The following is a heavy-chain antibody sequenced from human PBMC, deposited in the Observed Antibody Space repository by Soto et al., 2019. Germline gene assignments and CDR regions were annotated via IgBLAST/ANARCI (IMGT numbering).Heavy chain of an antibody. V-gene: IGHV3-23*01. CDR1: GLTFGSRA. D-gene: IGHD3-10*01. Sequence: EVQLLESGGNLKQPGGSLRLSCVASGLTFGSRAMSWVRQAPGEGLQWVSTITDTGGDGKYADSVRGRFVISRDNSKKSLYLQMTSLTAEDSAMYFCARGSTDSYPGSRIFDFWGRGTLVTVSS. CDR2: ITDTGGDG. J-gene: IGHJ4*02. CDR3: ARGSTDSYPGSRIFDF.